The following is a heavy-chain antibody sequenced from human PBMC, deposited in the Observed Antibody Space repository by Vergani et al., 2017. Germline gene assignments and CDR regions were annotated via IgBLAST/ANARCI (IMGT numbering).Heavy chain of an antibody. Sequence: QVQLQESGPGLVKPSQTLSLTCTVSGGSISSYYWSWIRQPPGKGLEWIGEINHSGSTNYNPSLKSRVTISVDTSKNQFSLKLSSVTATDTAVYYCARGGSSSGGVDYWGQGTLVTVSS. D-gene: IGHD6-6*01. CDR1: GGSISSYY. CDR2: INHSGST. V-gene: IGHV4-34*09. CDR3: ARGGSSSGGVDY. J-gene: IGHJ4*02.